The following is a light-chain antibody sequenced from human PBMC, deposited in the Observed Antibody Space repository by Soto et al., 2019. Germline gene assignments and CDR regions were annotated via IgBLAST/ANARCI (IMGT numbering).Light chain of an antibody. CDR3: QQYNSYPLT. CDR1: QSVSNW. J-gene: IGKJ4*01. CDR2: KAS. Sequence: DIQMTQSPSTLSESVGDRVTITCRASQSVSNWLAWYQQKPGKAPKLLIYKASNLQSGVPSRFSGSRSGTEFTLNISSLQPDDFATYHCQQYNSYPLTFGGGTKVEIK. V-gene: IGKV1-5*03.